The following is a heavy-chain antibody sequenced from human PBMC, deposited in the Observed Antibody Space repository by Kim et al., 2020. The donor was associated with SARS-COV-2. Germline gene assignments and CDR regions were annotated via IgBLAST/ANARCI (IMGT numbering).Heavy chain of an antibody. D-gene: IGHD2-8*01. J-gene: IGHJ4*02. Sequence: SETLSLTCTVSGGSISSGTYYWGWIRQPPGKGLEWIASIYYSGSTKYNPSLKSRVTISVDTSKNHFSLKVTSVTAADTAVYWCGRQACTNGLCGTIDYWGQGTLVTVSS. CDR1: GGSISSGTYY. V-gene: IGHV4-39*01. CDR3: GRQACTNGLCGTIDY. CDR2: IYYSGST.